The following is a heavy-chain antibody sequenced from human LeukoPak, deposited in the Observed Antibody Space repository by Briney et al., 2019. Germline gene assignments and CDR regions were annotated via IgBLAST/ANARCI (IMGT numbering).Heavy chain of an antibody. Sequence: ASVKVSCKASGYTFTSYYMHWVRQAPGQGLEWMGIINPSGGSTSYAQKFQGRVTMTRDTSTSTVYMELSSLRSDDTAVYYCAREGLGPLPRAEYFQHWGQGTLVTVSS. V-gene: IGHV1-46*01. CDR3: AREGLGPLPRAEYFQH. CDR1: GYTFTSYY. J-gene: IGHJ1*01. CDR2: INPSGGST.